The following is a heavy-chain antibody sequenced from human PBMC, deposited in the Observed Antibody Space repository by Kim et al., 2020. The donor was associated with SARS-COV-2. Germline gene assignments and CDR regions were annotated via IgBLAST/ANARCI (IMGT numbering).Heavy chain of an antibody. CDR2: INAGNGNT. Sequence: ASVKVSCKASGYTFTSYAMHWVRQAPGQRLEWMGWINAGNGNTKYSQKFQGRVTITRDTSASTAYMELSSLRSEDTAVYYCARGYYNSSGYYLLDYWGQGTLVTVSS. J-gene: IGHJ4*02. D-gene: IGHD3-22*01. CDR3: ARGYYNSSGYYLLDY. CDR1: GYTFTSYA. V-gene: IGHV1-3*01.